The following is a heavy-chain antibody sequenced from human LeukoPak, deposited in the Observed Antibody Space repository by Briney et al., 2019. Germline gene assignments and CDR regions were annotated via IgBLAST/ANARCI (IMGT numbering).Heavy chain of an antibody. CDR3: VRDRLSNDYAHNCFDS. D-gene: IGHD4-17*01. CDR2: INFDGSTT. CDR1: GFTFNNHW. V-gene: IGHV3-74*01. J-gene: IGHJ5*01. Sequence: GGSLRLSCAASGFTFNNHWMHWVRQAPGKGLVWASHINFDGSTTTYADSVKARFTISRDNANNTLFLYMNSLRAEDTAVYYCVRDRLSNDYAHNCFDSWGQGTLVTVSS.